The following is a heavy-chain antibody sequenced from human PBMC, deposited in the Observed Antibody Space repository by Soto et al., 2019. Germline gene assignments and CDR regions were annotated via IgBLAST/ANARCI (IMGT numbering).Heavy chain of an antibody. CDR3: AKRLDSSGYTNFDY. CDR1: GFIFDSYA. CDR2: ISDSGLYT. Sequence: GGSLRLSCAASGFIFDSYAMSWVRQAPGKGLEWVSLISDSGLYTYYADSVKGRFTISRDNSKNTVSLQMNSLRAEDTAVYYCAKRLDSSGYTNFDYWGQGTLVTSPQ. V-gene: IGHV3-23*01. D-gene: IGHD3-22*01. J-gene: IGHJ4*02.